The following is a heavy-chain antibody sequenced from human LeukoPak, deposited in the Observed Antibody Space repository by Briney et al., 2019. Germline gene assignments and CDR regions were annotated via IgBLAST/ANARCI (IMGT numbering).Heavy chain of an antibody. Sequence: SETLSLTCTAPGGSISSYYWSWVRQPPGKGLEWIGYISYSGSTSYNPSLKSRVTISVDTSKNRFSLKLSSVTAATMAVYYCARTLARLLHDDWGQGTLVTVSS. CDR3: ARTLARLLHDD. CDR2: ISYSGST. CDR1: GGSISSYY. J-gene: IGHJ4*02. D-gene: IGHD2-15*01. V-gene: IGHV4-59*01.